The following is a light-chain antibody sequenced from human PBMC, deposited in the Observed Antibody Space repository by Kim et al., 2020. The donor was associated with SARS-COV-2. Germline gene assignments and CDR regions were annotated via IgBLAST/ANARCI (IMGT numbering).Light chain of an antibody. CDR1: SSNIGRNY. V-gene: IGLV1-51*02. J-gene: IGLJ1*01. Sequence: QKVIISCSGGSSNIGRNYVSWYQQLPGTAPKLLIYEDINRPSWIPDRFSGSKSGTSATLAITGLQTGDEAEYFCGTWDTSLSAGVFGTGTKVTVL. CDR3: GTWDTSLSAGV. CDR2: EDI.